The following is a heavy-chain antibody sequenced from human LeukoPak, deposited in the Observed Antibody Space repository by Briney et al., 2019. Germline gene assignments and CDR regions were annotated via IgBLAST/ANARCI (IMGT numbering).Heavy chain of an antibody. D-gene: IGHD3-22*01. V-gene: IGHV7-4-1*02. CDR3: ARQVYDSSGYYSTPFDY. CDR2: INTNTGNP. Sequence: GASVKVSCKASGYTFTSYAMNWVRQAPGQGLEWMGWINTNTGNPTYAQGFTGRFVFSLDTSVSTAYLQISSLKAEDTAVYYCARQVYDSSGYYSTPFDYWGQGTLVTVSS. CDR1: GYTFTSYA. J-gene: IGHJ4*02.